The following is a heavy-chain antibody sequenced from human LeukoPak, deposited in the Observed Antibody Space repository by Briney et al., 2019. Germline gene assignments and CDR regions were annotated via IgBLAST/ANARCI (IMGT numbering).Heavy chain of an antibody. CDR1: GFTFSSYG. CDR2: IWYDGSNK. Sequence: PGGSLRLSCAASGFTFSSYGMHGVRQAPGKGLEGGAIIWYDGSNKYYVDSVKGRFTISRDNSKNTLYLQMNSLRAEDTAVYYCAKDGQGGTENYFDYWGQGTLVTVSS. CDR3: AKDGQGGTENYFDY. V-gene: IGHV3-33*06. D-gene: IGHD3-16*01. J-gene: IGHJ4*02.